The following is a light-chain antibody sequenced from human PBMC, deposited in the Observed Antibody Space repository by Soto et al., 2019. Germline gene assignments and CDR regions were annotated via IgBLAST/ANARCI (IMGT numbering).Light chain of an antibody. J-gene: IGLJ3*02. CDR1: SSDVGAYNY. CDR2: DVI. V-gene: IGLV2-14*03. Sequence: QSALTQPASVSGSPGQSITISCTGTSSDVGAYNYVSWYQQHSGKAPKLMIYDVINRPSGVSDRFSGSKSGNTASLTISGLQAEDEADYYCNSYTSSSTWVFGGGTKVTVL. CDR3: NSYTSSSTWV.